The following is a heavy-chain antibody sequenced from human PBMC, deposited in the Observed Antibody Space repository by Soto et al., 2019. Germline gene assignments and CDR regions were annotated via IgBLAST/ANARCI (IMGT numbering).Heavy chain of an antibody. CDR1: GYTFTSYG. Sequence: ASVKVSCKASGYTFTSYGITWVRQAPGQGLEWMGWISTYNGNTNYAQNLQGRVTMTTDTFTNTAYMELRSLRYDDTAVYYCARTYGNRWYSPCGQGTLVTVSS. CDR3: ARTYGNRWYSP. CDR2: ISTYNGNT. J-gene: IGHJ5*02. D-gene: IGHD1-26*01. V-gene: IGHV1-18*01.